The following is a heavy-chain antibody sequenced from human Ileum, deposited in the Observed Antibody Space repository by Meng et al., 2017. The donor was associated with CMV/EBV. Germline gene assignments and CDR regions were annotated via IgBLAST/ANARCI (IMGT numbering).Heavy chain of an antibody. D-gene: IGHD2-2*01. Sequence: SCGSVSSGSYCWSWIRQPPGKGLEWIGYIYYSGSTNYNPSLKSRVTISVDTSKNQFSLKLSSVTAADTAVYYCARLVPAAQIHWYFDLWGRGTLVTVSS. CDR3: ARLVPAAQIHWYFDL. CDR1: CGSVSSGSYC. V-gene: IGHV4-61*07. CDR2: IYYSGST. J-gene: IGHJ2*01.